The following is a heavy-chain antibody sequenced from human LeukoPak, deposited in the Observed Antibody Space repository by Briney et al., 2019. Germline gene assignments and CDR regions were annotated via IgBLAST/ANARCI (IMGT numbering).Heavy chain of an antibody. V-gene: IGHV3-23*01. D-gene: IGHD6-13*01. CDR2: ISGSGVST. Sequence: GGSLRLSCAASGFTFSSYAMSWVRQAPGKGLEWVSGISGSGVSTYYADSVKGRFTISRDNSKNTLYLQMNSLRAEDTAVYYCAKDSEAAAGLDFDYWGQGTLVTVSS. CDR1: GFTFSSYA. J-gene: IGHJ4*02. CDR3: AKDSEAAAGLDFDY.